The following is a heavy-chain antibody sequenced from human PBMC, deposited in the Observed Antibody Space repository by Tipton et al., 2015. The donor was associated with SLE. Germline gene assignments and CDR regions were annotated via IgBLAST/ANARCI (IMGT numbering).Heavy chain of an antibody. CDR2: IYTSGGT. Sequence: LRLSCTVSGGSISSYYWSWIRQPAGKGLEWIGRIYTSGGTNYNPSLKSRVTMSVDTSKNQFSLKLSSVTAADTAVYYCASSGWAGLPAEDYWGQGTLVTVSS. V-gene: IGHV4-4*07. D-gene: IGHD6-19*01. J-gene: IGHJ4*02. CDR1: GGSISSYY. CDR3: ASSGWAGLPAEDY.